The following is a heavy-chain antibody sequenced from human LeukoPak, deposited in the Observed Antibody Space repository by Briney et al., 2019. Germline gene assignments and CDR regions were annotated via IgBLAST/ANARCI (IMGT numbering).Heavy chain of an antibody. Sequence: PSETLSLTCTVSGGSIRSSYYYWGWIRQHPGKGLEWIGYIYYSGSTYYNPSLKSRVTISVDTSKNQFSLKLSSVTAADTAVYYCARVSRARASYYFDYWGQGTLVTVSS. CDR2: IYYSGST. V-gene: IGHV4-31*03. J-gene: IGHJ4*02. CDR3: ARVSRARASYYFDY. CDR1: GGSIRSSYYY.